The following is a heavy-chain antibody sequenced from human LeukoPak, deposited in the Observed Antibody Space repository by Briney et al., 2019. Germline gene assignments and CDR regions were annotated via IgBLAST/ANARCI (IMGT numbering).Heavy chain of an antibody. CDR1: GFTVSNNY. D-gene: IGHD1-26*01. CDR3: VCRIGGAPQ. V-gene: IGHV3-53*01. Sequence: GGSLRLSCEVSGFTVSNNYMSWVRQAPRKGLEWVSLIYSGGSTYYADSVKGRFTISRDNSKNTLYLQINSLRADDTAVYYCVCRIGGAPQWGQGTLVTVSS. J-gene: IGHJ4*02. CDR2: IYSGGST.